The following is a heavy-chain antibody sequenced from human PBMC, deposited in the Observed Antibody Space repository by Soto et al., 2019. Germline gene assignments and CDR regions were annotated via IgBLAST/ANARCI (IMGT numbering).Heavy chain of an antibody. CDR2: IYYSGST. CDR1: GGSISSYY. V-gene: IGHV4-59*01. J-gene: IGHJ5*02. CDR3: ARTHGTMILALPLFDP. D-gene: IGHD3-22*01. Sequence: PSETLSLTCTVSGGSISSYYWSWIRQPPGKGLEWIGYIYYSGSTNYNPSLKSRVTISVDTSKNQFSLKLSSVTAADTAVYYCARTHGTMILALPLFDPWGQGTLVTIS.